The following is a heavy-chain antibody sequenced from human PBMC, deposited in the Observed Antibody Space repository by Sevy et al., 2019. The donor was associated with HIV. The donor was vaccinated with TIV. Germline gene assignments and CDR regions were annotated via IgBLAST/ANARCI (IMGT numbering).Heavy chain of an antibody. V-gene: IGHV4-61*01. CDR1: GGSVSSGSYY. Sequence: SETLSLTCTVSGGSVSSGSYYWSWIRQPPGKGLEWIGYIYYSGSTNYNPSLKSRVTISVDTSKNQFSLKLSSVTAADTAVYYCVREVGDYYDSSGYGAGYGMDVWGQGTTVTVSS. J-gene: IGHJ6*02. CDR3: VREVGDYYDSSGYGAGYGMDV. D-gene: IGHD3-22*01. CDR2: IYYSGST.